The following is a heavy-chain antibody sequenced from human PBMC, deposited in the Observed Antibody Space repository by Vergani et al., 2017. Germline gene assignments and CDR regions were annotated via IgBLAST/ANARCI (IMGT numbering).Heavy chain of an antibody. D-gene: IGHD2-15*01. CDR1: GFTFSSYW. CDR2: IKQDGSEK. J-gene: IGHJ2*01. CDR3: ARVRCSGGSCYTRGWYFDL. V-gene: IGHV3-7*01. Sequence: EVQLVESGGGLVQPGGSLRLSCAASGFTFSSYWMSWFRQAPGKGLEWVANIKQDGSEKYYVDSVKGRFTISRDNAKNSLYLQMNSLRAEDTAVYYCARVRCSGGSCYTRGWYFDLWGRGTLVTVSS.